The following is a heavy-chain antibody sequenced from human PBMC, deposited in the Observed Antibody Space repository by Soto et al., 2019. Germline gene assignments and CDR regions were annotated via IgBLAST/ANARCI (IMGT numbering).Heavy chain of an antibody. V-gene: IGHV3-21*01. CDR2: ISSSSSYI. CDR3: ARDPYSSRSLFDY. J-gene: IGHJ4*02. Sequence: GGSLRLSCAASGFTFSSYSMNWVRQAPGKGLEWVSSISSSSSYIYYADSVKGRFTISRDNAKSSLYLQMNSLRAEDTAVYYCARDPYSSRSLFDYWGQGTLVTVSS. CDR1: GFTFSSYS. D-gene: IGHD6-13*01.